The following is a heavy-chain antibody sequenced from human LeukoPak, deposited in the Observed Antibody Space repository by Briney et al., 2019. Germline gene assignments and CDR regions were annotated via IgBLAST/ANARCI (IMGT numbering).Heavy chain of an antibody. J-gene: IGHJ4*02. D-gene: IGHD2-2*01. CDR3: ARRGVVPAANV. CDR1: GGSFSGYY. V-gene: IGHV4-34*01. Sequence: SETLSLTCAVYGGSFSGYYWSWIRQPPGKGLEWIGEINHSGSTNYNPSLKSRVTISVDTSKNQFSLKLSSVTAADTAVYYCARRGVVPAANVWGQGTVVTVSS. CDR2: INHSGST.